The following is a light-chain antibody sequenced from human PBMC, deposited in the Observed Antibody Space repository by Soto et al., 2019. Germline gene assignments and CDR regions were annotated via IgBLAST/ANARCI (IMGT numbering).Light chain of an antibody. CDR2: GDS. CDR1: SSNIGANYD. V-gene: IGLV1-40*01. CDR3: QSYDSSLSGYV. Sequence: VLTQPPSVSGAPGQRVTISCTGSSSNIGANYDVHWYRQLPGTAPKLLIYGDSNRPSGVPDRFSGSKSGTSASLAITGLQAEDEADYYCQSYDSSLSGYVFGTGTKVTVL. J-gene: IGLJ1*01.